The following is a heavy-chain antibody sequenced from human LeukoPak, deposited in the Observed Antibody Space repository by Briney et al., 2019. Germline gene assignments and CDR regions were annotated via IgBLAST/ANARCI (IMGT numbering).Heavy chain of an antibody. J-gene: IGHJ4*02. CDR3: ARGATYYDFWSGYYGDY. CDR2: INADGSTT. CDR1: GFTFSTYW. V-gene: IGHV3-74*01. Sequence: GGSLRLSCAASGFTFSTYWMHWVRQAPGKGLVWVSRINADGSTTSYADSVKGRFTISGDNAKNTLYLQMNSLRAEDTAVYYCARGATYYDFWSGYYGDYWGQGTLVTVSS. D-gene: IGHD3-3*01.